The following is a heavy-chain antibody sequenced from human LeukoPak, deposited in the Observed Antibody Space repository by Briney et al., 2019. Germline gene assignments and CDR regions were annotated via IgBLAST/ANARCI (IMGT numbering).Heavy chain of an antibody. CDR1: GYTFTSYY. Sequence: ASVKVSCKASGYTFTSYYMHWVRQAPGQGLEWMGIINPSGGSTSYAQKFQGRVTMTRDMSTSTDYMELSSLRSEDTAVYYCAREGPSGSYYDYWGQGTLVTVSS. V-gene: IGHV1-46*01. CDR3: AREGPSGSYYDY. J-gene: IGHJ4*02. D-gene: IGHD1-26*01. CDR2: INPSGGST.